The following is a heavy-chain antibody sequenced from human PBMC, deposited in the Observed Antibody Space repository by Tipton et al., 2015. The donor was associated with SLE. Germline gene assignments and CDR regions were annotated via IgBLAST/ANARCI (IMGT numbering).Heavy chain of an antibody. J-gene: IGHJ2*01. V-gene: IGHV4-34*01. D-gene: IGHD2/OR15-2a*01. Sequence: TLSLTCAVYGGSFSGYYWSWIRQPPGKGLEWIGYIYYSGSTNYNPSLKSRVTISVDTSKNQFSLKLSSVTAADTAVYYCARGSSMGHFDLWGRGTLITVSS. CDR1: GGSFSGYY. CDR3: ARGSSMGHFDL. CDR2: IYYSGST.